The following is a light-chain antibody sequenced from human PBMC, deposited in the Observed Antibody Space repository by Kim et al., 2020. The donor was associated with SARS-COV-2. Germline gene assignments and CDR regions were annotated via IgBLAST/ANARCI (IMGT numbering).Light chain of an antibody. J-gene: IGKJ1*01. V-gene: IGKV3-20*01. Sequence: EIVLTQSPGTLSLSPGERATLSCRASQTVSRNQLAWYQQKPGQPPRLLIYAASSRATGIPDRFSGSGSGTDFSLTISRLEPEDCAVYYCQQYGNSRTFGQGTKVDIK. CDR1: QTVSRNQ. CDR3: QQYGNSRT. CDR2: AAS.